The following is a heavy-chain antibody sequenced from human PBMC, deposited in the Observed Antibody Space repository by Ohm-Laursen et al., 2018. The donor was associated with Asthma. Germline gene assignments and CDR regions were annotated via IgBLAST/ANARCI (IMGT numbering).Heavy chain of an antibody. J-gene: IGHJ4*02. CDR1: GGSFSGYY. V-gene: IGHV4-34*01. CDR2: INHSGST. D-gene: IGHD5-12*01. Sequence: GTLSLTCAVYGGSFSGYYWSWIRQPPGKGLEWIGEINHSGSTNYNPSLKSRVTISVDTSKNQFSLKLSSVTAADTAVYYCARGGYSGYDAFDYWGQGTLVTVSS. CDR3: ARGGYSGYDAFDY.